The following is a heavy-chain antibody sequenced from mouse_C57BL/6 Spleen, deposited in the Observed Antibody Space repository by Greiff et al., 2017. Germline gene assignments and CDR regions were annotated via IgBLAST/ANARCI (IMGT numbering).Heavy chain of an antibody. CDR2: IHPSDSDT. CDR3: ARAIPDSSVYYAMDY. V-gene: IGHV1-74*01. D-gene: IGHD3-2*02. J-gene: IGHJ4*01. CDR1: GYTFTSYW. Sequence: VQLQQPGAELVKPGASVKVSCKASGYTFTSYWMHWVKQRPGQGLEWIGRIHPSDSDTNYNQKFKGKATLTVDKSYSTAYMQLSSLTSEDSAVYYCARAIPDSSVYYAMDYWGQGTSVTVSS.